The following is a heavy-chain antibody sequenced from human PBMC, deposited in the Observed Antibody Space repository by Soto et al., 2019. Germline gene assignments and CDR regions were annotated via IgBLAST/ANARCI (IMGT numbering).Heavy chain of an antibody. CDR2: IWYDGSNK. CDR3: ARDMLEYYYDSSGPFDY. D-gene: IGHD3-22*01. CDR1: GFTFSSYG. Sequence: GGSLRLSCAASGFTFSSYGMHWVSQAPGKGLEWVAVIWYDGSNKYYADSVKGRFTISRDNSKNTLYLQMNSLRAEDTAVYYCARDMLEYYYDSSGPFDYWGQGTLVTVSS. J-gene: IGHJ4*02. V-gene: IGHV3-33*01.